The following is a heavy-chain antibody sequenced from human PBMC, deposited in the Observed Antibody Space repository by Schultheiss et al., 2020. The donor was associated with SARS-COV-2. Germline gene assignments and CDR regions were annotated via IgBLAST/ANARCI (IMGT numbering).Heavy chain of an antibody. J-gene: IGHJ2*01. CDR1: GYSISSGYY. V-gene: IGHV4-38-2*01. Sequence: SQTLSLTCAVSGYSISSGYYWGWIRQPPGKGLEWIGSIYTSGSTNYNPSLKSRVTISVDTSKNQFSLKLSSVTAADTAVYYCARRVTTYVLNWYFDLWGRGTLVTVSS. D-gene: IGHD4-11*01. CDR2: IYTSGST. CDR3: ARRVTTYVLNWYFDL.